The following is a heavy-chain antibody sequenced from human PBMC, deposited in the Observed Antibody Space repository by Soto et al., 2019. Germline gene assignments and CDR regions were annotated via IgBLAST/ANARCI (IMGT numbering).Heavy chain of an antibody. Sequence: GESLKISCKASGYTFTGYYMHWVRQAPGQGLEWMGWINPNSGGTNYAQKFQGWVTMTRDTSISTAYMELSRLRSDDTAVYYCASTSMGIRDAFDIWGQGTMVTVSS. D-gene: IGHD7-27*01. CDR1: GYTFTGYY. CDR3: ASTSMGIRDAFDI. CDR2: INPNSGGT. V-gene: IGHV1-2*04. J-gene: IGHJ3*02.